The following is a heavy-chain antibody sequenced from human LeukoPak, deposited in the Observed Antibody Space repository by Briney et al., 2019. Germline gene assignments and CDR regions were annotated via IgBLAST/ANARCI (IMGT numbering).Heavy chain of an antibody. V-gene: IGHV1-2*06. CDR3: ARDLSSTPHWELDY. J-gene: IGHJ4*02. Sequence: ASVKVSCKASGYTFTAYHLHWVRQDLGQGLQWMGRITPDSGDTNYAQQFQGRVTMTRDTSITTVYMELSSLTYDDMAVYYCARDLSSTPHWELDYWGQGTLVTVSS. CDR1: GYTFTAYH. CDR2: ITPDSGDT. D-gene: IGHD1-26*01.